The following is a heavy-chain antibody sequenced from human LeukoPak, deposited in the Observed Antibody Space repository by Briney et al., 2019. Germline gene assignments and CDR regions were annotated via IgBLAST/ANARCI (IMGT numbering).Heavy chain of an antibody. CDR2: ISSRKSHI. J-gene: IGHJ6*02. D-gene: IGHD3-10*01. CDR1: GFTFSSYR. CDR3: ASNYYGSGSYDSPLDYSGTDV. Sequence: GGSLTLSCAASGFTFSSYRMNWVRHAPEKALEWVSYISSRKSHINYTDPVKGRYTISRENAKNSLYLQINSLGPEDSAVYHCASNYYGSGSYDSPLDYSGTDVWGQGTTVTVSS. V-gene: IGHV3-21*01.